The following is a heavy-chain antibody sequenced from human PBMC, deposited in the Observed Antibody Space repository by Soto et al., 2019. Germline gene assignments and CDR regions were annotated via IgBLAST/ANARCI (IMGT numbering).Heavy chain of an antibody. Sequence: EVQLLESGGGLVQPGGSLRLSCAASGFTFSSYAMSWVRQAPGKGLEWVSAISGSGGSTYYADSVKGRFTISRDNSKNTRYLQMNSLRAEDTAVYYCAKDTWDLIVGSGGLYWGQGTLVTVSS. V-gene: IGHV3-23*01. CDR3: AKDTWDLIVGSGGLY. J-gene: IGHJ4*02. CDR1: GFTFSSYA. CDR2: ISGSGGST. D-gene: IGHD2-21*01.